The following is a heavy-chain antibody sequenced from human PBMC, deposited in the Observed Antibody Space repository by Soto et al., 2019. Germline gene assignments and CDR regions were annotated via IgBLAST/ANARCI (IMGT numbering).Heavy chain of an antibody. D-gene: IGHD2-15*01. Sequence: PGGSLRLSCAASGFTFSNCGMNWVRQAPGKGLEWVSYISDSGATKHYADSVKGRFTISRDNGKDSLYLQMNSLRDEDTAVYFCARCSRNSCCSHRVHVWVQGAPVTVPS. CDR3: ARCSRNSCCSHRVHV. V-gene: IGHV3-48*02. CDR2: ISDSGATK. J-gene: IGHJ6*02. CDR1: GFTFSNCG.